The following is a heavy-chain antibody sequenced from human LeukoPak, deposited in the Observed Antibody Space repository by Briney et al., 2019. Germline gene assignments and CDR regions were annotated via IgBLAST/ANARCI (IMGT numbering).Heavy chain of an antibody. Sequence: GGSLRLSCVASAFTFNNYWMHWVRQAPGKGLEWVTVISYDGSNKYYADSVKGRFTISRDNSKNTLYLQMNSLRAEDTAVYYCAKGISSSWSGEFDYWGQGTLVTVSS. CDR1: AFTFNNYW. CDR3: AKGISSSWSGEFDY. CDR2: ISYDGSNK. D-gene: IGHD6-13*01. V-gene: IGHV3-30*18. J-gene: IGHJ4*02.